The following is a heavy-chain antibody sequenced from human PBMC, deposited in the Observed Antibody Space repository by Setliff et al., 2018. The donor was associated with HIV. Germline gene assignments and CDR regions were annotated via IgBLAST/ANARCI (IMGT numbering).Heavy chain of an antibody. Sequence: SLTCTVSGGSISSGSYCWSWIRQPAGKGLEWIGHIYTSGSTNYNPSLKSRVTISVDTSKNQFSLKLSSVTAADTAVYYCARGVASYYYYMDVRGKGTTVTVSS. CDR3: ARGVASYYYYMDV. CDR1: GGSISSGSYC. D-gene: IGHD5-12*01. V-gene: IGHV4-61*09. CDR2: IYTSGST. J-gene: IGHJ6*03.